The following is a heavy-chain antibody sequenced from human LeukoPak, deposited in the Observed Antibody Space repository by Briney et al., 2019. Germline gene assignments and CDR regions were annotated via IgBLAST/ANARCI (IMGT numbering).Heavy chain of an antibody. J-gene: IGHJ4*02. CDR3: AKGIDSTGYYPFDY. CDR1: GFTFSSFG. V-gene: IGHV3-23*01. CDR2: IGGSGGST. D-gene: IGHD3-22*01. Sequence: GGSLRLSCAASGFTFSSFGMSWVRQAPGKGLEWVSAIGGSGGSTYYADSVKGRLTISRDNSKNTLYLQMNSLRAEDTAVYYCAKGIDSTGYYPFDYWGRGTLVTVSS.